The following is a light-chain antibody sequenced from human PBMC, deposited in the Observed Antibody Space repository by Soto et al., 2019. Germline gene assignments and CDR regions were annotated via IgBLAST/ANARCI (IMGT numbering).Light chain of an antibody. J-gene: IGKJ2*01. CDR2: GAS. V-gene: IGKV3-20*01. CDR3: QQYCSSPQT. CDR1: QSVSSSY. Sequence: EIVLTQSPGTLSLSPGERATLSCRASQSVSSSYLAWYQHKPGQAPRLLIYGASSTATGITDRFCGSGSGTDFTLTIRSLEPEDFAVYYCQQYCSSPQTVGQGTWLEIK.